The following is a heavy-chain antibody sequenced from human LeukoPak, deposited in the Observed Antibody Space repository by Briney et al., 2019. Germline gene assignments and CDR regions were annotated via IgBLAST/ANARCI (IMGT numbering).Heavy chain of an antibody. Sequence: GGSLRLSCAASGFSFSNYNMNWVRQAPGKGLEWVSSISTSSTYIYYADSVKGRFTISRDNAKNSLYLQMNSLRAEDTAVYYCAKVSAAMGNFDYWGQGTLVTVSS. CDR1: GFSFSNYN. CDR2: ISTSSTYI. CDR3: AKVSAAMGNFDY. D-gene: IGHD5-18*01. V-gene: IGHV3-21*01. J-gene: IGHJ4*02.